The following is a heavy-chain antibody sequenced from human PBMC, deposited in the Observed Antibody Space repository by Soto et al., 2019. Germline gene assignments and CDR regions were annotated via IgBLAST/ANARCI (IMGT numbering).Heavy chain of an antibody. J-gene: IGHJ4*02. D-gene: IGHD1-7*01. CDR3: AKRSVSGTYSPFDY. CDR2: INDDSVNT. CDR1: GFTFSSYA. Sequence: GGSLRLSCAASGFTFSSYAMSWVRQAAGKGLEWISAINDDSVNTYHADSVKGRFTISRDNSKNTLYLQMNSLRAEDTAMYYCAKRSVSGTYSPFDYWGQGTLVTVSS. V-gene: IGHV3-23*01.